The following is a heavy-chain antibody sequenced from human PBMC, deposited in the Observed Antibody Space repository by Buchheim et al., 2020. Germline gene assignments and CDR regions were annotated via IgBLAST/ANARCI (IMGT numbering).Heavy chain of an antibody. V-gene: IGHV1-69*04. Sequence: QVQLVQSGAEVKKPGSSVKVSCKASGGTFSSYAISWVRQAPGQGVEWMGRIIPILGIANYAQKFQGRVTITADKYKTTAYMELSSLRSEDTGVYYCARDIVGATCDYWGQGTL. CDR3: ARDIVGATCDY. D-gene: IGHD1-26*01. CDR2: IIPILGIA. J-gene: IGHJ4*02. CDR1: GGTFSSYA.